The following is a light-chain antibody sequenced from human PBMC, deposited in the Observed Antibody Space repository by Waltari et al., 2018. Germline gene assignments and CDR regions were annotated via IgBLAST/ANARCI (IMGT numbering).Light chain of an antibody. V-gene: IGLV2-14*01. CDR1: RSDGGGYNY. Sequence: QSALTQPASVSGSPGQSITLSCTGTRSDGGGYNYISWYQQHPGQAPKRMIYDVSRRPAGVSNRFSGSKSGNTASLTISGLQAEDEADYYCSSYTSSYTWVFGGGTKVTVL. CDR3: SSYTSSYTWV. J-gene: IGLJ3*02. CDR2: DVS.